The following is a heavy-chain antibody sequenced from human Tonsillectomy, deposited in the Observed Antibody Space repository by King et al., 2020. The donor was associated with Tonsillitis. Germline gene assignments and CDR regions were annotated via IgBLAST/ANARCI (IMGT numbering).Heavy chain of an antibody. CDR3: ARDEPTVVTPRSPLTAFDI. D-gene: IGHD4-23*01. CDR1: GYTFTSYG. CDR2: ISAYNGNT. J-gene: IGHJ3*02. Sequence: VQLVQSGAEVKKPGASVKVSCKASGYTFTSYGISWVRQAPGQGLEWMGWISAYNGNTNYAQKLQGRVTMTTDTSTSTAYMELRSLRSDDTAVYYCARDEPTVVTPRSPLTAFDIWGQGTMVTVSS. V-gene: IGHV1-18*01.